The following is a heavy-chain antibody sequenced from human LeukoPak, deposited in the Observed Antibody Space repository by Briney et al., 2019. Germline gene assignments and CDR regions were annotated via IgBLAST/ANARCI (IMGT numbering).Heavy chain of an antibody. J-gene: IGHJ4*02. V-gene: IGHV1-2*02. CDR2: INPNSGGT. Sequence: GASVKVSCKASGYTFTGYYIHWVRQPPAQGLEWMGWINPNSGGTNYAKKFQGRVTMTRDTSISTAYMELSRLRSDDTAVYYCARSVVGATVKYDYWGQGTLVTVSS. D-gene: IGHD1-26*01. CDR1: GYTFTGYY. CDR3: ARSVVGATVKYDY.